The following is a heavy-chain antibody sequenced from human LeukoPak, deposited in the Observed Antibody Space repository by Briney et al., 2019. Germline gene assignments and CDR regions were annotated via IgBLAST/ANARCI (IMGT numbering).Heavy chain of an antibody. CDR3: ARAQSDSSGYYYVGDY. D-gene: IGHD3-22*01. CDR1: GFTLSDYY. J-gene: IGHJ4*02. Sequence: GGSLRLSCAASGFTLSDYYMDWVRQAPGQGLGWVARTRKKAKGYTTEYAASVKGRFTISRDDSKNSVDLQMNSLITEDTAVYYCARAQSDSSGYYYVGDYWGQGTLVTVSS. V-gene: IGHV3-72*01. CDR2: TRKKAKGYTT.